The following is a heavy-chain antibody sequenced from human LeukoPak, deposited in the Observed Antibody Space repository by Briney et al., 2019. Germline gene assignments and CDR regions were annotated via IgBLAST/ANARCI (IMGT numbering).Heavy chain of an antibody. CDR2: IYYSGST. D-gene: IGHD2-15*01. J-gene: IGHJ3*02. Sequence: PSETLSLTCTVSGGSISSSSYYWGWIRQPPGKGLEWIGSIYYSGSTYYNPSLKSRVTISVDTSKNQFSLKLSSVTAADTAVYYCARHRCSGGSCYFGLGAFDIWGQGAMVTVSS. CDR3: ARHRCSGGSCYFGLGAFDI. V-gene: IGHV4-39*01. CDR1: GGSISSSSYY.